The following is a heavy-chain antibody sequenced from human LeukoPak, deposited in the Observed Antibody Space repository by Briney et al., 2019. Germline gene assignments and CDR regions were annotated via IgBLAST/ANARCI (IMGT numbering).Heavy chain of an antibody. Sequence: PSQTLSLTCAVSGGSISSGGYSWSWIRQPPGKGLEWIGYIYHSGSTYYNPSLKSRVTISVDRSKDQFSLKLSSVTAADTAVYYCAREVRVNYGDYRVDYWGQGTLVTVSS. CDR1: GGSISSGGYS. V-gene: IGHV4-30-2*01. D-gene: IGHD4-17*01. J-gene: IGHJ4*02. CDR2: IYHSGST. CDR3: AREVRVNYGDYRVDY.